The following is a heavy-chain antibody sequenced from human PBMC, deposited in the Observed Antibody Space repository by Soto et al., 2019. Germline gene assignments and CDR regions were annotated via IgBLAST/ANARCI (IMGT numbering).Heavy chain of an antibody. J-gene: IGHJ6*03. V-gene: IGHV3-21*01. CDR3: ARSTVGYNWYSDYYYMDV. Sequence: LRLSCAASGFTFSSYSMNWVRQAPGKGLEWVSSISSSSSYIYYADSVKGRFTISRDNAKNSLYLQMNSLRAEDTAVYYCARSTVGYNWYSDYYYMDVWGKGTTVTVSS. D-gene: IGHD1-7*01. CDR1: GFTFSSYS. CDR2: ISSSSSYI.